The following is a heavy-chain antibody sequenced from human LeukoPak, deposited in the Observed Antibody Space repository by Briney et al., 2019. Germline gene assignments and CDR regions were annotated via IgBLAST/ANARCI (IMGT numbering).Heavy chain of an antibody. CDR1: GDSVSSNSAA. Sequence: SQTLSLTCAISGDSVSSNSAAWNWVRQSPSRGLEWLGRTYYRSKWYNEYSVSMKSRITINPDTSKNQFSLQLNSVTPEDTAVYYCARSGVVGIDYWGQGTLVTVSS. J-gene: IGHJ4*02. D-gene: IGHD1-26*01. V-gene: IGHV6-1*01. CDR2: TYYRSKWYN. CDR3: ARSGVVGIDY.